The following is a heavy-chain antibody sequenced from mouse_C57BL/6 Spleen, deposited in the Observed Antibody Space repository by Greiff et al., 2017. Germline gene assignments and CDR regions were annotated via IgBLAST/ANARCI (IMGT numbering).Heavy chain of an antibody. CDR1: GYTFTSYW. J-gene: IGHJ4*01. Sequence: VQLQQPGAELVKPGASVKLSCKASGYTFTSYWMHWVKQRPGRGLEWIGRIDPNSGGTKYNEKFKSKATLPVDKPSRTAYMQLSSLTSEESAVYYCARSGNYVDAMDYWGQGTSVTVSS. CDR2: IDPNSGGT. V-gene: IGHV1-72*01. D-gene: IGHD2-1*01. CDR3: ARSGNYVDAMDY.